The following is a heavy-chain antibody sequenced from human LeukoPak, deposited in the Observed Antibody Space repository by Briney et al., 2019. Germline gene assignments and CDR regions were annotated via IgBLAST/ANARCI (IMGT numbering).Heavy chain of an antibody. V-gene: IGHV1-8*01. D-gene: IGHD4-23*01. CDR1: GYTFTSYD. Sequence: ASVKVSCKASGYTFTSYDINWVRQATGQGLEWMGWMNPNSGNTGCAQKFQGRVTMTRNTSISTAYMELSSLRSEDTAVYYCARGPQDYGGNWATDDYWGQGTLVTVSS. CDR2: MNPNSGNT. J-gene: IGHJ4*02. CDR3: ARGPQDYGGNWATDDY.